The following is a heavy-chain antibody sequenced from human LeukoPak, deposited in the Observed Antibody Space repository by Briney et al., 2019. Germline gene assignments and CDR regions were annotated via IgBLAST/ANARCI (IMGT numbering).Heavy chain of an antibody. Sequence: GGSLRLSCAASGFTFSSYEMNWVRQAPGKGLEWVSYISSSGSTIYYADSVKGRSTISRDNAKNSLYLQMNSLRAEDTAVYYCAELGITMIGGVWGKGATVTISS. V-gene: IGHV3-48*03. CDR1: GFTFSSYE. CDR3: AELGITMIGGV. J-gene: IGHJ6*04. D-gene: IGHD3-10*02. CDR2: ISSSGSTI.